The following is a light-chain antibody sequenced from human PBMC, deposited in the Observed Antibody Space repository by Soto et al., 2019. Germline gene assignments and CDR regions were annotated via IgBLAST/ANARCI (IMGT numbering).Light chain of an antibody. CDR1: RNVSIY. J-gene: IGKJ5*01. CDR3: QQSYKTPS. V-gene: IGKV1-39*01. Sequence: EIPLTQSPSSLAASVGDRLTLTCRASRNVSIYLNWYQHKPGKGPTLLIHATSNLQIGVPSRFSGSGSGTEFTLTISRLEPEDFGTYYCQQSYKTPSFGQGTRLVIK. CDR2: ATS.